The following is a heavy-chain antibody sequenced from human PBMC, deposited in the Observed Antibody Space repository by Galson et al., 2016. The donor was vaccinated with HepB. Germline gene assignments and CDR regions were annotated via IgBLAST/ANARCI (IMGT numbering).Heavy chain of an antibody. CDR2: VWSDGIQK. CDR3: ARGQGYCSGGTCHGIDY. V-gene: IGHV3-33*01. D-gene: IGHD2-15*01. Sequence: SLRHSCAASEFTFSRYGIHWVRQARGKGLDWVAVVWSDGIQKYFADSVKGRFTIPRDNSKNTVYLQMNSLRAEDTAVYYCARGQGYCSGGTCHGIDYWGQGTVVTVSS. J-gene: IGHJ4*02. CDR1: EFTFSRYG.